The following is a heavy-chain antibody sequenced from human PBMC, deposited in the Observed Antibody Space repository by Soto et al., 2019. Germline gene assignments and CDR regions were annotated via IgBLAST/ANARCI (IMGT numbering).Heavy chain of an antibody. CDR3: GAAGYYYYYGMDV. J-gene: IGHJ6*02. D-gene: IGHD6-13*01. CDR1: GFTVSSNY. Sequence: PGGSLRLSCAASGFTVSSNYMSWVRQAPGKGLEWVSVIYSGGSTYYADSVKGRFTISRDNSKNTLYLQMNSLRAEDTAVYYCGAAGYYYYYGMDVWGQGTTVTVSS. V-gene: IGHV3-53*01. CDR2: IYSGGST.